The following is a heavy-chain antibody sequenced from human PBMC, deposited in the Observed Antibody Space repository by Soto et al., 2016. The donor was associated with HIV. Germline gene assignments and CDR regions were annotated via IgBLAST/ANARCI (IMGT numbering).Heavy chain of an antibody. CDR2: ITTYNSNT. CDR3: ARLRTSMFRGGHTYMDV. D-gene: IGHD3-10*01. V-gene: IGHV1-18*01. J-gene: IGHJ6*03. CDR1: GYTLTNYG. Sequence: QVQLVQSGAEVKKPGASVKVSCKTSGYTLTNYGFSWVRQAPGQGLEWMGWITTYNSNTNYAQNLQDRVTVTTDTSTNTAYMELRSLRSDDTAVYYCARLRTSMFRGGHTYMDVWGKGTTVTVSS.